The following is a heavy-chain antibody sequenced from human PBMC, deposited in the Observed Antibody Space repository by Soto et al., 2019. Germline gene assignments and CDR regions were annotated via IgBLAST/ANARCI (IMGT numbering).Heavy chain of an antibody. CDR1: GFTFSDYG. Sequence: QVQLVESGGGVVQPGRSLRLSCTASGFTFSDYGMHWVRQAPGKGLEWVAVIWSDGSNQYYADSVKGRFTISRDNSMNTLYPQMNSLRAEDTAVYYCASGTYYQHDFDYWGQGTLVTVSS. J-gene: IGHJ4*02. CDR3: ASGTYYQHDFDY. D-gene: IGHD1-26*01. CDR2: IWSDGSNQ. V-gene: IGHV3-33*01.